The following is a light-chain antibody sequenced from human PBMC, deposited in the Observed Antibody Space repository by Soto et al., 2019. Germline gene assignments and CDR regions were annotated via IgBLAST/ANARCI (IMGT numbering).Light chain of an antibody. CDR3: QQYNNWPLT. J-gene: IGKJ4*01. CDR1: QSVSSSY. Sequence: EIVMTQSPATLSMSPLEIATLSFMASQSVSSSYLAWYQQKPGQPPRLLIYGATTRATGIPARFSGSGSGTEFTLTISSLQSEDFAVYYCQQYNNWPLTFGGGTKVDI. CDR2: GAT. V-gene: IGKV3D-15*01.